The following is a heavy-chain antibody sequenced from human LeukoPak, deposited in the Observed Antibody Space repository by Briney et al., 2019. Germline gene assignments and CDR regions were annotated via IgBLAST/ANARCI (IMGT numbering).Heavy chain of an antibody. Sequence: GGSLRLSCAASGFTLSDYTMSWVRQAPGKGLEWVSTITYSGGDTYFADSVKGRFTISRDNSKNTLHLQMNSLRAEDTAIYYCARERSGYYIFDQWGQGSLVTVSS. D-gene: IGHD3-3*01. V-gene: IGHV3-23*01. CDR2: ITYSGGDT. CDR1: GFTLSDYT. J-gene: IGHJ4*02. CDR3: ARERSGYYIFDQ.